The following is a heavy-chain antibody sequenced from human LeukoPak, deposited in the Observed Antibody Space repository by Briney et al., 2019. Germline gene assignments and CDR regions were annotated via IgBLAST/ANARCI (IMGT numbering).Heavy chain of an antibody. CDR1: GYTFTSYD. Sequence: ASVKXSCKASGYTFTSYDINWVRQATGQGLEWMGWMNPNSGNTGYAQKFQGRVTITRNTSISTAYMELSSLRSEDTAVYYCARGLTPAAAGDYWGQGTLVTVSS. D-gene: IGHD6-13*01. V-gene: IGHV1-8*03. CDR2: MNPNSGNT. J-gene: IGHJ4*02. CDR3: ARGLTPAAAGDY.